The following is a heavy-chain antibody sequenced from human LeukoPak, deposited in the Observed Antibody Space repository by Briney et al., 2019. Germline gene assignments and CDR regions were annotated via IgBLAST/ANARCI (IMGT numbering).Heavy chain of an antibody. CDR3: ARGPSLVGLRFLEWLSRAWFDP. CDR1: GFTFSSYS. CDR2: ISSSSSYI. J-gene: IGHJ5*02. V-gene: IGHV3-21*01. D-gene: IGHD3-3*01. Sequence: GGSLRLSCAASGFTFSSYSMNWVRQAPGKGLEWVSSISSSSSYIYYADSVKGRFTISRDNAKNSLYLQMNSLRAEDTAVYYCARGPSLVGLRFLEWLSRAWFDPWGQGTLVTVSS.